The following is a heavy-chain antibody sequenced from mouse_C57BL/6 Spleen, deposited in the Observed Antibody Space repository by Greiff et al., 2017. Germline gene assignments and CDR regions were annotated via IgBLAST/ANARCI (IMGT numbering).Heavy chain of an antibody. D-gene: IGHD3-2*02. J-gene: IGHJ2*01. CDR1: GYTFTDYY. CDR2: IFPGSGST. V-gene: IGHV1-75*01. CDR3: ALMGQLRLRLDY. Sequence: QVQLKESGPELVKPGASVKISCKASGYTFTDYYINWVKQRPGQGLEWIGWIFPGSGSTYYNEKFKGKATLTVDKSSSTAYMLLSSLTSEDSAVYFCALMGQLRLRLDYWGQGTTLTVSS.